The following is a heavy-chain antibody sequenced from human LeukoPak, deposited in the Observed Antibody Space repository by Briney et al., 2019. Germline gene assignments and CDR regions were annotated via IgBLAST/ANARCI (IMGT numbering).Heavy chain of an antibody. Sequence: GGSLRLSCAASGLIFSSYGMHWVRQAPGKGLEWVAFIRYDGRNKYYADSVKGRFTISRDNAKNSLYLQMNSLRAEDTAVYYCAREKIVEMAIKAAFDIWGQGTMVTVSS. CDR2: IRYDGRNK. V-gene: IGHV3-30*02. J-gene: IGHJ3*02. D-gene: IGHD5-24*01. CDR3: AREKIVEMAIKAAFDI. CDR1: GLIFSSYG.